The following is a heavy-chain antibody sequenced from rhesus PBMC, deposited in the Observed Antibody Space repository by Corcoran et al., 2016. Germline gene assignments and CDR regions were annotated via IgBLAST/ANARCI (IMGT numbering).Heavy chain of an antibody. V-gene: IGHV4S10*01. Sequence: QVQLQESGPGVVKPSETLSLTCAVSGGSISDSSRWSWIRQPPGKGREWIGYISGNRTSTNYNPSLKSRVTISKDTSKNQFSLKLSSVTAADTAVYYCARVGTVSSFDYWGQGVLVTVSS. CDR3: ARVGTVSSFDY. J-gene: IGHJ4*01. CDR1: GGSISDSSR. CDR2: ISGNRTST. D-gene: IGHD5-24*01.